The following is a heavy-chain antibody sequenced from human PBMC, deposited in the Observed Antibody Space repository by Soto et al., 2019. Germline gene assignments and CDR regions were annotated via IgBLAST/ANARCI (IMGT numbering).Heavy chain of an antibody. Sequence: ASVKVSCKASGYTFTSYGISWVRQAPGQGLEWMGWISAYNGNTNYAQKLQGRVTMTTDTSTSTAYMELRSLRSDDTAVYYCARDLNGIVVVPAALGGYWGQGTLVTVSS. CDR1: GYTFTSYG. J-gene: IGHJ4*02. D-gene: IGHD2-2*01. V-gene: IGHV1-18*01. CDR3: ARDLNGIVVVPAALGGY. CDR2: ISAYNGNT.